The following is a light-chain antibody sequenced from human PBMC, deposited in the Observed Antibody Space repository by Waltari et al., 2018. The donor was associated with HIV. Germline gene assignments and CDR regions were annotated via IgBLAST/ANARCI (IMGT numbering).Light chain of an antibody. CDR3: SSYTSSSTPLVV. V-gene: IGLV2-14*01. CDR2: EVS. CDR1: SSDVGGYNY. Sequence: QSALTQPASVSGSPGQSITISCTGTSSDVGGYNYVSWYQQHPGKAPKLMIYEVSNRPAGVSNLFSGSKSGNTASLTISGLQAEDEADYYCSSYTSSSTPLVVFGGGTKLTVL. J-gene: IGLJ2*01.